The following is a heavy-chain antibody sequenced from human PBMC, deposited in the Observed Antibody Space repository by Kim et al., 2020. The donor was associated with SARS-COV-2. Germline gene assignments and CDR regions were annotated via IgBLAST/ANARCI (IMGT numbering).Heavy chain of an antibody. V-gene: IGHV3-15*01. CDR3: TTVPGSGVGHVAGRTNHLKALFDS. Sequence: GGSLRLSCAASGFTFSNAWMSWVRQAPGKGLEWVGRIKSKTDGGTTDYAAPVKGRFTISRDDSKNTLYLQMNSLKTEDTAVYYCTTVPGSGVGHVAGRTNHLKALFDSWGQGTLVPGSS. CDR2: IKSKTDGGTT. J-gene: IGHJ4*02. CDR1: GFTFSNAW. D-gene: IGHD6-19*01.